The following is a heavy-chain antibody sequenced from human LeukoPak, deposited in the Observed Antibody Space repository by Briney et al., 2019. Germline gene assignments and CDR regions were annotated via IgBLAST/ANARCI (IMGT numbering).Heavy chain of an antibody. D-gene: IGHD6-19*01. CDR3: ARGGSGWIYYFDY. CDR2: IYYSGST. CDR1: GGSISSSSYY. Sequence: SETLSLTCTVSGGSISSSSYYWGWIRQPPGKGLEWIGSIYYSGSTNYNPSLKSRVTISVDTSKNQFSLKLSSVTAADTAVYYCARGGSGWIYYFDYWGQGTLVTVSS. J-gene: IGHJ4*02. V-gene: IGHV4-39*07.